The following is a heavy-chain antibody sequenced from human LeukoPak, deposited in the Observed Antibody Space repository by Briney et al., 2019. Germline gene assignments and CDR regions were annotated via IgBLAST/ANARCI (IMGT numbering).Heavy chain of an antibody. J-gene: IGHJ4*02. V-gene: IGHV3-33*01. D-gene: IGHD3-22*01. CDR1: GFTFSSYG. CDR3: ARSGDSSGYYFDY. Sequence: SGGSLRLSCAASGFTFSSYGMHWVRQAPGKGLEWVAVIWYDGSNKYYADSVKGRFTISRDNSKNTLCLQMNSLRAEDTAVYYCARSGDSSGYYFDYWGQGTLVTVSS. CDR2: IWYDGSNK.